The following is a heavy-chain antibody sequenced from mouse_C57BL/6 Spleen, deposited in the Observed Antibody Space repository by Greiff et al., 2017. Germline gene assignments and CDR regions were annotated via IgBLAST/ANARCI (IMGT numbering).Heavy chain of an antibody. J-gene: IGHJ4*01. CDR1: GYTFTSYW. Sequence: QVQLQQPGAELVMPGASVKLSCKASGYTFTSYWMHWVKQRPGQGLEWIGEIDPSDSYTNYNQKFKGKSTLTVDKSSSTAYMQLSSLTSDDSAVYYCARGGAMDYWGQGTSVTVSS. V-gene: IGHV1-69*01. CDR3: ARGGAMDY. CDR2: IDPSDSYT.